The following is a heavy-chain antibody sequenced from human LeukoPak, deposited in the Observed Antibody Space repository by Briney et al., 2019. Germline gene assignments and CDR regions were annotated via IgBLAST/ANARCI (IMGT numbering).Heavy chain of an antibody. Sequence: SQTLSLTCTVSGGSISSGVYYWTWIRQPAGKGLEWIGRIYTSGSTNYNPSLKSRVTISVDTSKNQFSLKLSSVTAADTAVYYYARAGFGWYFDLWGRGTPVTVSS. CDR3: ARAGFGWYFDL. CDR1: GGSISSGVYY. J-gene: IGHJ2*01. CDR2: IYTSGST. V-gene: IGHV4-61*02. D-gene: IGHD3-16*01.